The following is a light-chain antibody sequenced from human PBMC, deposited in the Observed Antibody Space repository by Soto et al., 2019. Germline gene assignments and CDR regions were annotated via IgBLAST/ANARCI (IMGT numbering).Light chain of an antibody. V-gene: IGKV3-20*01. Sequence: ETVLTQSPGTLSLSPGERATLSCRASQSVSSRSFAWYQQKPGQAPRLLIYDTSNRATGIPDRFSGSGSGTDFSLTISRLEPEDFAVYYCQQYERGFTFGPGTKVDIK. CDR3: QQYERGFT. CDR2: DTS. CDR1: QSVSSRS. J-gene: IGKJ3*01.